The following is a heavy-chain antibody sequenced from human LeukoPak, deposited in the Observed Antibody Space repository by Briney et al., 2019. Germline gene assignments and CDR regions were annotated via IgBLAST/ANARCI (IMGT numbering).Heavy chain of an antibody. D-gene: IGHD3-22*01. Sequence: ASLKVSCEASGYTFTGYYMHWVRQAPGKGLEWVGWINPNSGGTNYAQTFKGRVTMTRDTSISTAYMELSRLRSDDTAVYYCARDRYYDSSCYFLFDYWGQGTLVTVSS. CDR3: ARDRYYDSSCYFLFDY. CDR2: INPNSGGT. V-gene: IGHV1-2*02. J-gene: IGHJ4*02. CDR1: GYTFTGYY.